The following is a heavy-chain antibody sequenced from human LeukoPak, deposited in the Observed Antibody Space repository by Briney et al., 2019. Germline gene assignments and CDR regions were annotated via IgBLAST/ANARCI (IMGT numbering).Heavy chain of an antibody. CDR3: ARYSSSWWHYYYYMDV. V-gene: IGHV1-18*01. Sequence: ASVKVSCKASGYTFTSYGISWVRQAPGQGLEWMGWISAYNGNTNYAQKLQGRVTMTTDTSTSTAYMELRSLRSDDTAVYYCARYSSSWWHYYYYMDVWGKGTTVIVSS. CDR1: GYTFTSYG. J-gene: IGHJ6*03. D-gene: IGHD6-13*01. CDR2: ISAYNGNT.